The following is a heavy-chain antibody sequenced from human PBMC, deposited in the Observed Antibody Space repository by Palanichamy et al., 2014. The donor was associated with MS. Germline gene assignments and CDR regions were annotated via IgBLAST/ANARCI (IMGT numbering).Heavy chain of an antibody. CDR2: IHSGGST. CDR3: AKSFSSCAPSDY. CDR1: GFTVSSNY. Sequence: EVQLVESGGGLIQPGGSLRLSCAASGFTVSSNYMSWVRQAPGKGLEWVSIIHSGGSTYYADSVKGRFTISRDNSKNTLYLQMNSLRAEDTAVYYCAKSFSSCAPSDYWGQGTLVTVSS. D-gene: IGHD6-13*01. J-gene: IGHJ4*02. V-gene: IGHV3-53*01.